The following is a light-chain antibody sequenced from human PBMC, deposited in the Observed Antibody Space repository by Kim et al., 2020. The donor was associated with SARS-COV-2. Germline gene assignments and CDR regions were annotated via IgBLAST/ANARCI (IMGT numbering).Light chain of an antibody. J-gene: IGKJ5*01. V-gene: IGKV3-15*01. Sequence: EIVMTQSPATLSVSPGERATLSCRASQSVSSNLAWYQQKPGQAPRLLIYGASNRATGIPARFSGSGSGTEFTLTISSLQSEDFAVYYCQQYNIWPITFGQGTRLEIK. CDR3: QQYNIWPIT. CDR1: QSVSSN. CDR2: GAS.